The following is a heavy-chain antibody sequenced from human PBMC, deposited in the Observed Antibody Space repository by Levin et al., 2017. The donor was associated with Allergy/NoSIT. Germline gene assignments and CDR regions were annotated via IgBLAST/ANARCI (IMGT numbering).Heavy chain of an antibody. Sequence: ASVKVSCKASGYTSKAYYFFWVRQSPGQGLVWMGDINPKNGAAAYKKQFEGRVTITSDTSVRSAYMELRGLTSADTAVYYCATGPPPGAFGDFDYYMDVWGKGTAVTVSS. D-gene: IGHD3-16*01. CDR1: GYTSKAYY. CDR3: ATGPPPGAFGDFDYYMDV. V-gene: IGHV1-2*02. J-gene: IGHJ6*03. CDR2: INPKNGAA.